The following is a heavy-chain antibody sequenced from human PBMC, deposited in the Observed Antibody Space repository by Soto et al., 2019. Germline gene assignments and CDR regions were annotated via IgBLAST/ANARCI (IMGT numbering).Heavy chain of an antibody. J-gene: IGHJ4*02. D-gene: IGHD6-19*01. CDR3: ARVSLGPGYSSGWYFGY. V-gene: IGHV4-61*01. CDR1: GGSVSSGSYY. CDR2: IYYSGST. Sequence: SETLSLTCTVSGGSVSSGSYYWSWIRQPPGKGLEWIGYIYYSGSTNYNPSLKSRVTISVDTSKNQFSLKLSSVTAADTAVYYCARVSLGPGYSSGWYFGYWGQGTLVTVSS.